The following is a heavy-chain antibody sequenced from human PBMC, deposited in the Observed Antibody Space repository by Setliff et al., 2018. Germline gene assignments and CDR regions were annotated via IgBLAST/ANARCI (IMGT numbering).Heavy chain of an antibody. CDR1: GYTFTSYG. J-gene: IGHJ3*02. Sequence: ASVKVSCKSSGYTFTSYGVSWARQAPGQGLEWMGWVNPYNGDTKNAQKFQGRVTMTTDTSTSTAYMELRSLRSDDTAVYYCARDLDYQYYYETSGRDAFDIWGLGTMVTVSS. D-gene: IGHD3-22*01. CDR2: VNPYNGDT. V-gene: IGHV1-18*01. CDR3: ARDLDYQYYYETSGRDAFDI.